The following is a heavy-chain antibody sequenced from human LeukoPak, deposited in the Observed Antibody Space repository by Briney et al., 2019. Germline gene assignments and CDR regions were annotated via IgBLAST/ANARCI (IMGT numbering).Heavy chain of an antibody. Sequence: PSETLSLTCTVSGGPISSSSYYWGWIRQPPGKGLEWIGSIYYSGSTYYNPSLKSRVTISVDTSKNQFSLKLSSVTAADTAVYYCASLCFGELSYYFDYWGQGTLVTVSS. D-gene: IGHD3-10*01. V-gene: IGHV4-39*01. CDR2: IYYSGST. CDR3: ASLCFGELSYYFDY. CDR1: GGPISSSSYY. J-gene: IGHJ4*02.